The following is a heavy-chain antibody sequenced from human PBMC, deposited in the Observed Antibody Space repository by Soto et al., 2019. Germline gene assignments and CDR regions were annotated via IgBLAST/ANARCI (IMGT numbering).Heavy chain of an antibody. CDR2: IYYSGST. CDR3: AREVGYDFPYYYGMDV. V-gene: IGHV4-59*01. J-gene: IGHJ6*02. Sequence: SETLSLTCTVSGGSISSYYWSWIRQPPGKGLEWIGYIYYSGSTNYNPSLKSRVTISVDTSKNQFSLKLSSVTAADTAVYYCAREVGYDFPYYYGMDVWGQGTTVTVSS. D-gene: IGHD3-3*01. CDR1: GGSISSYY.